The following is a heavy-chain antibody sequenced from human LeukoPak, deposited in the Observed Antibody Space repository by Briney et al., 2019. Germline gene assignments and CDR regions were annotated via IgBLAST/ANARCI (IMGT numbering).Heavy chain of an antibody. J-gene: IGHJ1*01. Sequence: SETLSLTCSVSGDSISRSDSYWDWIRQPPGKGLEWIGTIYYSGRTYYSPSLNSRVTMSVDTSSNQFSLNLRSVTAADTAVYYCARRRYYDGSGYLEWGQGTLLNVSS. D-gene: IGHD3-22*01. CDR3: ARRRYYDGSGYLE. V-gene: IGHV4-39*01. CDR1: GDSISRSDSY. CDR2: IYYSGRT.